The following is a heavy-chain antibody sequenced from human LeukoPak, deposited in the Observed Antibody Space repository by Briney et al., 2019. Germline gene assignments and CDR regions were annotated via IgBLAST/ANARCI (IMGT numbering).Heavy chain of an antibody. CDR1: RFTFSSYA. Sequence: GGSLRLSCAASRFTFSSYAMSWVRQAPGKGLEWVSNISGSGGSTYYADSGKGRLTISRDNSKNTLYLQMNSLRAEDTAVYHCAKDKREGYNPLDYWGQGTLVTVSS. J-gene: IGHJ4*02. V-gene: IGHV3-23*01. CDR2: ISGSGGST. D-gene: IGHD5-24*01. CDR3: AKDKREGYNPLDY.